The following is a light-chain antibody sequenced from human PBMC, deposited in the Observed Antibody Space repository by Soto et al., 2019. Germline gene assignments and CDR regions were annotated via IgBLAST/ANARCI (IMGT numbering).Light chain of an antibody. CDR3: QQRSNWPRT. J-gene: IGKJ1*01. CDR2: DAS. CDR1: QSVNNY. V-gene: IGKV3-11*01. Sequence: EIALTQSPATPSLSPGERATLSCRASQSVNNYLAWFQQIPGQAPRLLIYDASTRATGIPARFSGSGSGTDFTLTISSLEPEDFAVYYCQQRSNWPRTFGQGTKVDIK.